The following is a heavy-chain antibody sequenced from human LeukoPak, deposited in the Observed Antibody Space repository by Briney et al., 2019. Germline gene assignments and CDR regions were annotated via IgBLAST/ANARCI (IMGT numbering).Heavy chain of an antibody. CDR1: GGSISSYY. CDR3: ARITSSSWYFDY. Sequence: SETLSLTCTVSGGSISSYYWSWIRQPPGKGLEWIGYIYTSGSTNYNPSLKSRVTIPVDTSKNQFSLKLSSVTAADTAVYYCARITSSSWYFDYWGQGTLVTVSS. D-gene: IGHD6-13*01. CDR2: IYTSGST. J-gene: IGHJ4*02. V-gene: IGHV4-4*09.